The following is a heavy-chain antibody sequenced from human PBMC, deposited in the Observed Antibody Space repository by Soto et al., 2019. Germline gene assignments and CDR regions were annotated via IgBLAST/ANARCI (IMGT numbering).Heavy chain of an antibody. D-gene: IGHD4-4*01. Sequence: QTGGSLRLSCAASGFTFSSYGMHWVRQAPGKGLEWVAVISYDGSNKYYADSVKGRFTISRDNSKNTLYLQMNSLRAEDTAVYYCAKTYIYYYYGMDVWGQGTTVTVSS. CDR3: AKTYIYYYYGMDV. CDR2: ISYDGSNK. J-gene: IGHJ6*02. V-gene: IGHV3-30*18. CDR1: GFTFSSYG.